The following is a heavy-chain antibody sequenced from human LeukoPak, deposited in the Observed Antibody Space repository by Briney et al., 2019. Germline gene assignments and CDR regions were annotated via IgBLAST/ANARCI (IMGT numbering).Heavy chain of an antibody. V-gene: IGHV1-46*01. Sequence: ASVKVSCKASGYTFTSYYMHWVRQAPGQGLEWMGIINPSGGSTSYAQKFQGRVTMTRDTSTSTVYMELSSVRSEDTAVYYCARDIILGAFDIWGQGTMVTVSS. CDR1: GYTFTSYY. CDR2: INPSGGST. D-gene: IGHD2/OR15-2a*01. CDR3: ARDIILGAFDI. J-gene: IGHJ3*02.